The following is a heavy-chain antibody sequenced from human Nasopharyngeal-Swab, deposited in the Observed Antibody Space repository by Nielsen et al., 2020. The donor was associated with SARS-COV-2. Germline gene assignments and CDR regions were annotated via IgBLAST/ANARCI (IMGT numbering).Heavy chain of an antibody. V-gene: IGHV1-46*01. Sequence: WVRQAPGQGLEWMGIINPSGGSATYAQRFQGKVTMTRDTSTSTVFMELSSLKSKDTAVYYCARDRYGSGSFLGYWGQGTLVTVSS. D-gene: IGHD3-10*01. CDR2: INPSGGSA. J-gene: IGHJ4*02. CDR3: ARDRYGSGSFLGY.